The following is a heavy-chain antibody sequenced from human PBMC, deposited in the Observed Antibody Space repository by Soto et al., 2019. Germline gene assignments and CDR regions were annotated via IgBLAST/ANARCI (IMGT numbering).Heavy chain of an antibody. CDR1: GFSLSTNGVG. V-gene: IGHV2-5*02. J-gene: IGHJ4*02. D-gene: IGHD4-17*01. CDR3: AHVEATVTKV. CDR2: IYWDDDK. Sequence: QITLKESGPTLVKPTQTLTLTCTFSGFSLSTNGVGVGWIRQPPGKALEWLALIYWDDDKPYSPSLKSRLTITKDTSKNPVVLTMTNMDPVDTGTYYCAHVEATVTKVWGQGTLVTVSA.